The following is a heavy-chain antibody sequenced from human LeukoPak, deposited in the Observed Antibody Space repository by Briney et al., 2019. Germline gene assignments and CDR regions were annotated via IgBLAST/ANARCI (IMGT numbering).Heavy chain of an antibody. V-gene: IGHV3-33*01. J-gene: IGHJ5*02. CDR1: GFTFSTSG. D-gene: IGHD2-2*01. Sequence: GRSPRLSCAASGFTFSTSGMHLVRQAPCKGLQWGAFIWNDGSHEYYADSVKGRFTISRDNSKNTVYLQMNSVRVEDTAVYYCARDQYRVVGISTRWFDPWGQGTLVTISS. CDR3: ARDQYRVVGISTRWFDP. CDR2: IWNDGSHE.